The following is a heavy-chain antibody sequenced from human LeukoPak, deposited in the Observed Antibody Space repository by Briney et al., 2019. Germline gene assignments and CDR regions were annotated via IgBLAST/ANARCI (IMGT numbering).Heavy chain of an antibody. D-gene: IGHD5-18*01. Sequence: GGSLKISCKDSGYSFTSYWIGWVRQMPGKGLEWMGIIYPGDSDTRYSPSCQGQVTISADTSINTAYLQWSSLKASDTAIYYCARRGEAMDPFDYWGQGTLVTVSS. V-gene: IGHV5-51*01. CDR1: GYSFTSYW. CDR3: ARRGEAMDPFDY. CDR2: IYPGDSDT. J-gene: IGHJ4*02.